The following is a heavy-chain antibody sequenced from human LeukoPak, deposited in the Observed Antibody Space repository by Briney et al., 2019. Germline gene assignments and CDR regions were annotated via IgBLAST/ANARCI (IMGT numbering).Heavy chain of an antibody. Sequence: GASVKVSCKASGYTFTRYSISWVRQAPGQGLEWMGWISAYNGNTNYAQKLQGRVTMTTDTSTSTAYMELRSLRSDDTAVYYCARARVATRHTSFDPWGQGTLVTVSS. CDR2: ISAYNGNT. CDR1: GYTFTRYS. CDR3: ARARVATRHTSFDP. D-gene: IGHD5-12*01. V-gene: IGHV1-18*01. J-gene: IGHJ5*02.